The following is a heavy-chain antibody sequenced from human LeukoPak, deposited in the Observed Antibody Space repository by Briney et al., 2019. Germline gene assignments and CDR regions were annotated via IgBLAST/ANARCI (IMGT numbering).Heavy chain of an antibody. CDR3: ARHSPLWGY. CDR2: IKQDGSEK. J-gene: IGHJ4*02. D-gene: IGHD7-27*01. CDR1: GFTFNSYW. V-gene: IGHV3-7*04. Sequence: GGSLRLSCAASGFTFNSYWMTWVRQAPGKGLEWVASIKQDGSEKYYVDSEKGRFTISRDNAKSSLYLQMNSLRAEDTALYYCARHSPLWGYWGQGTLVTVSS.